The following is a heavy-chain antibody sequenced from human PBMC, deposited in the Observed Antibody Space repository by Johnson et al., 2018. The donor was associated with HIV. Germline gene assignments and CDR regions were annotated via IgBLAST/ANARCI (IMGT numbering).Heavy chain of an antibody. CDR1: GFTVTSNY. J-gene: IGHJ3*02. V-gene: IGHV3-66*02. D-gene: IGHD3-22*01. CDR3: ASDPEIVVVIEHDAFDI. Sequence: VQLVESGGGVVQPGGSLRLSCAASGFTVTSNYMTWVRQAPGKGLEWVSAISGSGGSTYYADSVKGRFTISRDNSKNTLSLQMNSLRAEDTAVYYCASDPEIVVVIEHDAFDIWGQGTMDTVSS. CDR2: SGSGGST.